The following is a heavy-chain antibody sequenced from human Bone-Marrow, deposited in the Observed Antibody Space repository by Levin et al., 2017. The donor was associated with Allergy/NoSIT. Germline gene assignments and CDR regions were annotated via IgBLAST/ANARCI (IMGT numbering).Heavy chain of an antibody. CDR3: ARDSSPYCNGTTCYDAFDI. J-gene: IGHJ3*02. V-gene: IGHV3-7*01. D-gene: IGHD2-2*01. CDR1: GFTFSSDW. CDR2: IKEDGSVN. Sequence: ASVKVSCAASGFTFSSDWMTWVRQAPGKGLEWVANIKEDGSVNHYVDSVKGRFTISRDNAKSSLYLQMNSLRAEDTAVYYCARDSSPYCNGTTCYDAFDIWGQGTMVTVSS.